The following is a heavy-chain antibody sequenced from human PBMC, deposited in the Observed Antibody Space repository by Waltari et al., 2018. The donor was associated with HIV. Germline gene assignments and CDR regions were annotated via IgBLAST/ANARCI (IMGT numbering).Heavy chain of an antibody. CDR1: GLTFRSYA. CDR3: AKAVRYQLLYYAMDV. CDR2: LCACGDTT. V-gene: IGHV3-23*01. J-gene: IGHJ6*02. Sequence: EVQLLESGGGLVQPGGSLRLSCAGSGLTFRSYAMSWVRQAPGKGVEWVAVLCACGDTTHYAASGKGRFTISRNESNNTLYLQMNSLRAEDTAVYYCAKAVRYQLLYYAMDVWGQGTTVTVSS. D-gene: IGHD2-2*01.